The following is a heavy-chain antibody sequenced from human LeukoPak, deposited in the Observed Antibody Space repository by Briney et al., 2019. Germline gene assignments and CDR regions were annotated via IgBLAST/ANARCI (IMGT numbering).Heavy chain of an antibody. J-gene: IGHJ4*02. CDR2: ISNDGSSK. D-gene: IGHD3-10*01. V-gene: IGHV3-30-3*01. CDR1: GFTFSSYT. Sequence: GGSLGLSCAASGFTFSSYTMHWVRQAPGKGLEWVAVISNDGSSKYYADSVKGRFTISRDNSKNTLYLQMNSLRAEDTAVYYCAKDHGSGSYYNSPYYFDYWGQGTLVTVSS. CDR3: AKDHGSGSYYNSPYYFDY.